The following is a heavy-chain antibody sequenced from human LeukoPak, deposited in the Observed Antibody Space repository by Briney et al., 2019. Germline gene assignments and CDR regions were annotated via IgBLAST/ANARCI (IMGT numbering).Heavy chain of an antibody. CDR1: GFTFSIYA. J-gene: IGHJ4*02. D-gene: IGHD2-2*01. CDR2: ISGSGTNT. Sequence: PGESLRLSCAASGFTFSIYAMSWVRQAPGKGLEWVSSISGSGTNTYYADSVKDRFTISRDTSRNTLYLQMSSLRAEDTAIYYCAKTYCSTTRCLSWGNDYWGQGTLVTVSS. V-gene: IGHV3-23*01. CDR3: AKTYCSTTRCLSWGNDY.